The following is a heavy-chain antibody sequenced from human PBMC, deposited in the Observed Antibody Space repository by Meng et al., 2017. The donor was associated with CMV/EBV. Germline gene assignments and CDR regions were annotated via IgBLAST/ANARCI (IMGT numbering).Heavy chain of an antibody. Sequence: GSLRLSCTVSGGSISSYYWSWTRQPPGKGLEWIGYIYYSGSTNYNPSLKSRVTISVDTSKNQFSLKLSSVTAADTAVYYCARAVVVPAAIDYWGQGTLVTVSS. D-gene: IGHD2-2*01. CDR2: IYYSGST. V-gene: IGHV4-59*01. CDR1: GGSISSYY. J-gene: IGHJ4*02. CDR3: ARAVVVPAAIDY.